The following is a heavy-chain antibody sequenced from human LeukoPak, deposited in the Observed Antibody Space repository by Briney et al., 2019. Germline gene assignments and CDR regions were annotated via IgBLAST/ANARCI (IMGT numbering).Heavy chain of an antibody. J-gene: IGHJ4*02. D-gene: IGHD6-13*01. CDR3: ARDLGSSWYDY. Sequence: SETLSLTCTVSGGSISSYYWSWIRQPPGKGLEWIGYIYYSGSTNYNPSLKSRVTISVDTSKNQFSLKLSSVTAADTAVYYCARDLGSSWYDYWGQGTLVTVSS. CDR2: IYYSGST. CDR1: GGSISSYY. V-gene: IGHV4-59*01.